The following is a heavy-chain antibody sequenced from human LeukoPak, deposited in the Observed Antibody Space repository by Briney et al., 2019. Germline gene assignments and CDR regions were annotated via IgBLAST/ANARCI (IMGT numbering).Heavy chain of an antibody. CDR2: INHSGST. J-gene: IGHJ6*03. Sequence: PSETLSLTCAVYGGSFSGYYWSWIRQPPGKGPEWIGEINHSGSTNYNPSLKSRVTISVDTSKNQFSLKLSSVTAADTAVYYCARRRGRYYYYYYMDVRGKGTTVTISS. V-gene: IGHV4-34*01. CDR3: ARRRGRYYYYYYMDV. CDR1: GGSFSGYY.